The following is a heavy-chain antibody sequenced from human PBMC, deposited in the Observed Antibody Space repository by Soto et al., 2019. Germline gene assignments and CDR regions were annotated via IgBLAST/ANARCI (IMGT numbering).Heavy chain of an antibody. Sequence: SVKVSCKASGGTFNTYTINWLRQAPGRGLEWVGQVVPMYDSVNYAETFQGRVAITVDKSTNTAYMELTSLRSQDTALYFCASWRSYSGSYCFDYWGQGTLVTVSS. CDR1: GGTFNTYT. CDR2: VVPMYDSV. V-gene: IGHV1-69*06. D-gene: IGHD1-26*01. CDR3: ASWRSYSGSYCFDY. J-gene: IGHJ4*02.